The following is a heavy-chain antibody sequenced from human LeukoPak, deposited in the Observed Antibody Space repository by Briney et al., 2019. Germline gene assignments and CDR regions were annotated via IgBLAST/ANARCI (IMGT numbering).Heavy chain of an antibody. CDR3: ARGVGATLYYYYGMDV. CDR1: GFTFSTCS. Sequence: PGGSLKLSCAASGFTFSTCSMSWVRQAPGKGLEWLSVINSGSTYIHYADSVKGRFTISRDNAKNSLYLQMNSLRVEDTAVYYCARGVGATLYYYYGMDVWGQGTTVTVSS. D-gene: IGHD1-26*01. V-gene: IGHV3-21*01. CDR2: INSGSTYI. J-gene: IGHJ6*02.